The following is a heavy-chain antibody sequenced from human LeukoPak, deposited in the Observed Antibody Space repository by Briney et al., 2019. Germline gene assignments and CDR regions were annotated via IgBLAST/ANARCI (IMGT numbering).Heavy chain of an antibody. D-gene: IGHD2-8*01. J-gene: IGHJ5*02. V-gene: IGHV3-74*01. Sequence: GGSLRLSCAASGFTFSAYWMHWVRRAPGKGLVWVSRIKGDGSGASYADSVKGRFTISRDNAKNTLYLEMNSLRGDDTAVYYCACTSRPIDAWGQGTLVTVSS. CDR3: ACTSRPIDA. CDR1: GFTFSAYW. CDR2: IKGDGSGA.